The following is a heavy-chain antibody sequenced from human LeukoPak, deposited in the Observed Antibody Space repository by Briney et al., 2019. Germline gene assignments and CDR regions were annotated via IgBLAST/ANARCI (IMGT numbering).Heavy chain of an antibody. CDR2: INSDGSST. J-gene: IGHJ4*02. D-gene: IGHD1-26*01. Sequence: PGGSLRLSCAASGFTFSSYWMHWVHQAPGKGLVWVSHINSDGSSTSYADSVKGRFTISRDNAKNTLYLQMNSLRAEDTAVYYCASGIVGAFDYWGQGTLVTVSS. CDR1: GFTFSSYW. V-gene: IGHV3-74*01. CDR3: ASGIVGAFDY.